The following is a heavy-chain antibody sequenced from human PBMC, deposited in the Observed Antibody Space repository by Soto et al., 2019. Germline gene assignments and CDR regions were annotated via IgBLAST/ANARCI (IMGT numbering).Heavy chain of an antibody. V-gene: IGHV3-53*01. Sequence: PGGSLRLSCAASGFTVSSNYMSWVRQAPGKGLKWVSVIYSGGSTYYADSVKGRFTISRDNSKNTLYLQMDSLRAEDTAVYYCARKGSGNKARHWGKGTLVTVSS. CDR2: IYSGGST. CDR1: GFTVSSNY. J-gene: IGHJ4*02. CDR3: ARKGSGNKARH. D-gene: IGHD6-19*01.